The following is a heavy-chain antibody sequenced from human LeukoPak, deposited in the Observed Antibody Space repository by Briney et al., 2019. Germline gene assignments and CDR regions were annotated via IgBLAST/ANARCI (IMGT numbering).Heavy chain of an antibody. V-gene: IGHV3-20*04. Sequence: PGGTLRLSRAASGFTFDDYGISWARQAPGKGLEWVSGINWNGGSTGYADSVKGRFTISRDNAKNSLYLQMNSLRAEDTALYYCARDRYNWNYGAQDVWGKGTTVTVSS. J-gene: IGHJ6*04. CDR1: GFTFDDYG. CDR2: INWNGGST. D-gene: IGHD1-7*01. CDR3: ARDRYNWNYGAQDV.